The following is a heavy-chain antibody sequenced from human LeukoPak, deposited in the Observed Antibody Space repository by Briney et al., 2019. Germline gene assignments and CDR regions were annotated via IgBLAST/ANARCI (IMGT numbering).Heavy chain of an antibody. CDR3: ASVNCGDGCSS. V-gene: IGHV3-74*01. D-gene: IGHD2-21*02. J-gene: IGHJ5*02. Sequence: GGSLRLSCAASGFKISSYWMYWVRQAPGKGLECVSRINGDGTSTGYADSVKGRFTVSRDNAKNTLYLQMKTLRAEDTAAYYCASVNCGDGCSSWGQGTLVTVSS. CDR2: INGDGTST. CDR1: GFKISSYW.